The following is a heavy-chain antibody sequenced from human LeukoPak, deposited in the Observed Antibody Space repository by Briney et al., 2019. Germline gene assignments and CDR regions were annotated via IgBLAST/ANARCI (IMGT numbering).Heavy chain of an antibody. Sequence: GGSVRLSCGASGFALRNYAMSWARQAPGKGLEWDSCISSSGSGGNTYFADSVKGRFTISRDSSRNTLFLHMNTLRAEDTAIYYCAKDRTVGASYCYFDLWGRGTLVTVSS. V-gene: IGHV3-23*01. CDR3: AKDRTVGASYCYFDL. J-gene: IGHJ2*01. D-gene: IGHD1-26*01. CDR2: ISSSGSGGNT. CDR1: GFALRNYA.